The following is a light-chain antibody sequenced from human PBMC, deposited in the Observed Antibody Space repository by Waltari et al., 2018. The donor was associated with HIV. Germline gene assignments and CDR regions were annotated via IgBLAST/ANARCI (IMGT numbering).Light chain of an antibody. Sequence: SVELTQPSSVSVSPGQTATISCSGDVLAAQFGRWFQQKPGQAPLLLIDRDIERPSGRPDRFSASKSGTTFTLTIIEAQTDDEAAYYCYSEPGNGRVFGGGTQLTVL. CDR3: YSEPGNGRV. J-gene: IGLJ3*02. CDR1: VLAAQF. CDR2: RDI. V-gene: IGLV3-27*01.